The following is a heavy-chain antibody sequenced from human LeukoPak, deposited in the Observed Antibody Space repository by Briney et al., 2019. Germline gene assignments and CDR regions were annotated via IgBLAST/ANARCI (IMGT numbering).Heavy chain of an antibody. D-gene: IGHD2-15*01. CDR2: INPNSGGT. J-gene: IGHJ5*02. Sequence: ASVTVSCKASGYTFTGYYMHWVRQAPGQGLEWMGWINPNSGGTNYAQKFQGRVTMTRDTSISTAYMELSRLRSDDTAVYYCAPRYCSGGSCYGFDPWGQGTLVTVSS. CDR1: GYTFTGYY. V-gene: IGHV1-2*02. CDR3: APRYCSGGSCYGFDP.